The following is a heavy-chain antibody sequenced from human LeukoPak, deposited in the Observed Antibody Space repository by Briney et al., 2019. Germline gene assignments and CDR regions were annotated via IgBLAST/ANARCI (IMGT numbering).Heavy chain of an antibody. CDR3: ARGGPWFDP. CDR1: GYTFTSYF. V-gene: IGHV1-46*01. CDR2: INPSGGST. J-gene: IGHJ5*02. Sequence: ASVKVSCRASGYTFTSYFIHWVRQAPGQGLEWMGIINPSGGSTSYAQKFQGRVTMTSDTSTSTVYMDLSSLRSEDTAIYYCARGGPWFDPWGQGTLVTVSS.